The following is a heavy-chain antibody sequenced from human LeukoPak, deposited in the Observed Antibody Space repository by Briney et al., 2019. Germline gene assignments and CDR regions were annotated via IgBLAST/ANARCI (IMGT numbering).Heavy chain of an antibody. D-gene: IGHD6-13*01. J-gene: IGHJ4*02. Sequence: GVTVRLSSAASRFTLPDNHLVWVPHAPGKGWEGGGHRHNTKPNNCTTEYAASVKGRFTISRDDSKNSLYLQLNSLKTEDTAVYYCVRVVTTSSGWYHFDNWGQGTLVTVSS. CDR2: RHNTKPNNCTT. CDR3: VRVVTTSSGWYHFDN. V-gene: IGHV3-72*01. CDR1: RFTLPDNH.